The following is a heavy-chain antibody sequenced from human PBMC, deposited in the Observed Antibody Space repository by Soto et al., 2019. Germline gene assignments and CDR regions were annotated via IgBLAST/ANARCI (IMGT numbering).Heavy chain of an antibody. J-gene: IGHJ4*02. V-gene: IGHV3-7*03. Sequence: GGSLRLSCAASGFPFSTSWMSLVRQSPGKGLEWVANIKQDGSEKYYVDSVKGRFTISRENSKNSLYLQMNTLRAEETAVYYCATTGGYSSTWLLYYFDYWRQGTLVTXS. D-gene: IGHD6-13*01. CDR1: GFPFSTSW. CDR2: IKQDGSEK. CDR3: ATTGGYSSTWLLYYFDY.